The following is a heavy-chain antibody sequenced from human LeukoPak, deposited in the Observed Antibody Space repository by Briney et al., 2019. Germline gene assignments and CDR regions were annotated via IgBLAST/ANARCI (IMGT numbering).Heavy chain of an antibody. J-gene: IGHJ4*02. V-gene: IGHV3-9*01. Sequence: GRSLRLSCEASGFTFDDDGMHWVRHAPGKGLEWVSTISWNSASVGYVDSVKGRFTISRDNAKNTLYLQMNSLRPEDTALYYCAKDYGYSSSWYDYWGQGTLVTVSS. CDR3: AKDYGYSSSWYDY. CDR1: GFTFDDDG. D-gene: IGHD6-13*01. CDR2: ISWNSASV.